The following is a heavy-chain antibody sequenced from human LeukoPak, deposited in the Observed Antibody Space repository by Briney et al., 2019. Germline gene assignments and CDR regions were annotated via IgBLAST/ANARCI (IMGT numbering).Heavy chain of an antibody. V-gene: IGHV1-2*02. D-gene: IGHD7-27*01. J-gene: IGHJ4*02. CDR1: GFTFTVYF. CDR2: IHPNKGDT. Sequence: ASVTLSFTGSGFTFTVYFIHWVRQAPGQGLEWMGWIHPNKGDTKYPQNFQGRVTLTRDTSINTDYMELSRLRSDDTALYYCTRDGFSGAAFDYWGQGTLVTVSS. CDR3: TRDGFSGAAFDY.